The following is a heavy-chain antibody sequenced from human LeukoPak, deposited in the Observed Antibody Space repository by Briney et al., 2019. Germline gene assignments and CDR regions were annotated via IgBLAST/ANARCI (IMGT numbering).Heavy chain of an antibody. Sequence: GGSLRLSCAASGFIVSSNDMSWVRQAPGKGLEWVSVIYSGGRTFYADSVKGRFTISRDNSKNTLYLQMNSLRAEDTAVYYCAIYDSSGYYNYWGQGTLVTVSS. CDR2: IYSGGRT. V-gene: IGHV3-53*01. D-gene: IGHD3-22*01. J-gene: IGHJ4*02. CDR3: AIYDSSGYYNY. CDR1: GFIVSSND.